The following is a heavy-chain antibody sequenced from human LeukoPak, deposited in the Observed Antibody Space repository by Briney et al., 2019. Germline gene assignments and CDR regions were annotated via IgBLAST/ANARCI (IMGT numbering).Heavy chain of an antibody. V-gene: IGHV3-23*01. J-gene: IGHJ3*02. CDR2: ISGSGGST. D-gene: IGHD3-22*01. CDR3: ARPQYYYDSSGYYTDAFDI. CDR1: GFTFSSYA. Sequence: PGGSLRLSCAASGFTFSSYAMSWVRQAPGKGLEWVSAISGSGGSTYYADSVKGRFTISRDYSKNTLYLQMNSLRAEDTAVYYCARPQYYYDSSGYYTDAFDIWGQGTMVTVSS.